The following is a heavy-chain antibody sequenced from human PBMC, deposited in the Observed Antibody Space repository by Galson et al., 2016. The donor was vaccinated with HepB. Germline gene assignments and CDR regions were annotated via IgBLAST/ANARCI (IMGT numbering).Heavy chain of an antibody. V-gene: IGHV3-11*06. CDR3: ARDRTARAAVDL. CDR2: ISNSGVNT. CDR1: GFTFSTYY. D-gene: IGHD6-25*01. J-gene: IGHJ5*02. Sequence: SLRLSCAASGFTFSTYYTAWVRQAPGRGLEWVAFISNSGVNTHYAGSVYGRFTVSRDNAKNSLFLQMNSLRAEDTAVYYCARDRTARAAVDLWGQGTLVTVSS.